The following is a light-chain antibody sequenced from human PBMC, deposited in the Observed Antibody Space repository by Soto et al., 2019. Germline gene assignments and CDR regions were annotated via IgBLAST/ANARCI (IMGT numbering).Light chain of an antibody. Sequence: DIQMTQSPSSLSASVGDRITITCRASQTIHNYLNWYQQKLGKAPNLLLYAASSLQSGVPSRFSGSRSGTDFTLTISSLQSEDFASYYCQQSYRTPRTFGQGTKV. CDR2: AAS. CDR1: QTIHNY. CDR3: QQSYRTPRT. J-gene: IGKJ1*01. V-gene: IGKV1-39*01.